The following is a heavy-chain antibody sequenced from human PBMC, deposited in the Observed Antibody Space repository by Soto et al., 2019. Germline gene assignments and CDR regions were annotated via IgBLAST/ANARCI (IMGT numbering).Heavy chain of an antibody. CDR2: ISAYNGNT. D-gene: IGHD2-8*01. V-gene: IGHV1-18*01. J-gene: IGHJ5*02. Sequence: ASVKVSCKASGYTFTSYGISWVRQAPGQGLEWMGWISAYNGNTNYAQKLQGRVTMTTDTSTSTAYMELRSLRSDDTAVYYCARDQVDIVLMVYAEGSLYNWFDPWGQGTLVTVSS. CDR1: GYTFTSYG. CDR3: ARDQVDIVLMVYAEGSLYNWFDP.